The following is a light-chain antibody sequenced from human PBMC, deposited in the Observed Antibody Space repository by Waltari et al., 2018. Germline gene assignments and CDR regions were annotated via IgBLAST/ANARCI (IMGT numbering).Light chain of an antibody. CDR3: SAWDSSLSARV. Sequence: QAGLTQPPSVSKDLRQTATLTCTGNSNNVGNQGAAWLQQHQGHPPKLLSARNNNRPPGISEGFTASRSGNTASLTIAGLRPEDEADYYCSAWDSSLSARVFGGGTKLTVL. CDR2: RNN. J-gene: IGLJ3*02. V-gene: IGLV10-54*01. CDR1: SNNVGNQG.